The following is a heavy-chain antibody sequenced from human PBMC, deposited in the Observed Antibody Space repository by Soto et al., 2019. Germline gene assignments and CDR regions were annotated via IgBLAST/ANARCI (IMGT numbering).Heavy chain of an antibody. J-gene: IGHJ4*02. V-gene: IGHV3-23*01. CDR3: AREVRGPVDY. CDR1: GFTFNNYA. CDR2: VSADGTT. Sequence: EVQLLESGGGLVQPGGSLRLSCAASGFTFNNYAMSWVRQAPGKGLEWVSTVSADGTTYYADSVKGRFTISRDNSKNTLYLQMNSLRAEDTAVYYCAREVRGPVDYWGQGTLVTVSS. D-gene: IGHD3-10*01.